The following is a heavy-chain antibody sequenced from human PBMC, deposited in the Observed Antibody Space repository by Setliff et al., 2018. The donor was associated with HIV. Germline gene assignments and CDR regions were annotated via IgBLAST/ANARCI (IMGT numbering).Heavy chain of an antibody. Sequence: SETLSLTCTVSGGSISSGSYYWSWIRLPAGRGLEWIGHVHTNVRTNYHPSLWGRVTISVDTSKNQFSLDLRSVTAADTAIYFCARDRFGVPANDWGQGTLVTVSS. D-gene: IGHD3-3*01. CDR1: GGSISSGSYY. J-gene: IGHJ4*02. V-gene: IGHV4-61*09. CDR2: VHTNVRT. CDR3: ARDRFGVPAND.